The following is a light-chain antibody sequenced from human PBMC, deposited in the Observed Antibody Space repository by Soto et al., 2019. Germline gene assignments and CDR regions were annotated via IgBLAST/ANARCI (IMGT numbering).Light chain of an antibody. J-gene: IGKJ1*01. CDR3: QQYNSFTWT. Sequence: DIQMPQSPSTLSASVGDRVTITCRASQSISSWLAWYQQKPGKAPKLLIYDASSLESGGPSRFSGSGSGTEFTLTISSLQPDDFATYYCQQYNSFTWTFGQGTKVEIK. CDR2: DAS. V-gene: IGKV1-5*01. CDR1: QSISSW.